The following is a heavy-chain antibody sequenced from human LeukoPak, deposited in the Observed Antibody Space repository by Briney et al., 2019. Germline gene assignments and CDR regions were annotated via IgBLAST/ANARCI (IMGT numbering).Heavy chain of an antibody. CDR2: ISGSGGST. J-gene: IGHJ4*02. Sequence: GGSLRLSCAASGFTFSSYAMSWVRQAPGKGLEWVSAISGSGGSTYYADSVKGRFTISRDNSKNTLYLQMNSLRAEDTAVYYCAKTYCYDSSGYPIDYWGQGTLVTVSS. CDR3: AKTYCYDSSGYPIDY. V-gene: IGHV3-23*01. CDR1: GFTFSSYA. D-gene: IGHD3-22*01.